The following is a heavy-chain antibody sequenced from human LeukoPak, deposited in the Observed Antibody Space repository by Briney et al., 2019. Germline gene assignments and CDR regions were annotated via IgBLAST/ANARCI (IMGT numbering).Heavy chain of an antibody. V-gene: IGHV3-30*18. CDR1: GFPLSRFR. J-gene: IGHJ4*02. CDR2: ISYDGSNK. Sequence: RGSLPHPRPASGFPLSRFRMHWVGQAPGKGLEWVAVISYDGSNKYYADSVKGRFTISSDNSKNTLYLQMNSLRAEDTAVYYCAKGVAGMVRSGSLYGWGQGTLVTVSS. D-gene: IGHD3-10*01. CDR3: AKGVAGMVRSGSLYG.